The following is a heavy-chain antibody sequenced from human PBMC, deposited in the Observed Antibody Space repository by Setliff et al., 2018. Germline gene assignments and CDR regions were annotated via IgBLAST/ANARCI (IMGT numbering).Heavy chain of an antibody. CDR1: GGSISSSSYY. CDR3: ARDHKWELPGYKSGMDV. CDR2: IYYSGNT. D-gene: IGHD1-26*01. Sequence: SETLSLTCTVSGGSISSSSYYWGWIRQPPGKGLEWIGSIYYSGNTYYNPSLKSRVTVSVDTSRNQFSLTLNSVTAGDTAVYFCARDHKWELPGYKSGMDVWGKGTTVTVSS. J-gene: IGHJ6*04. V-gene: IGHV4-39*07.